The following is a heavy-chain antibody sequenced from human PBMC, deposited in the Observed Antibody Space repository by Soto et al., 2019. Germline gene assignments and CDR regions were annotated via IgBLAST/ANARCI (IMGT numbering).Heavy chain of an antibody. CDR1: GGIFNRYS. V-gene: IGHV1-69*02. D-gene: IGHD2-2*01. J-gene: IGHJ4*02. CDR2: IIPLIGIT. CDR3: ATFYGGDCTTTTCYGDFDY. Sequence: QVQLVQSGAEVKKPGSSVKVSCKASGGIFNRYSLSWVRQAPGQGLEWMGRIIPLIGITNYAQKSQGRVMITADKSTNTAYMEVNGLRSEDTALYYCATFYGGDCTTTTCYGDFDYWGQGTLVTVTS.